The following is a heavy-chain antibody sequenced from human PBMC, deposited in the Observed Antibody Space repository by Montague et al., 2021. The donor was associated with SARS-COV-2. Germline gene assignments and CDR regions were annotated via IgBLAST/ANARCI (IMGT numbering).Heavy chain of an antibody. J-gene: IGHJ3*02. CDR3: GGGGTRPEI. D-gene: IGHD1-14*01. CDR2: IYWDDDK. CDR1: GFSLSTSGVG. V-gene: IGHV2-5*05. Sequence: PALVKPTQTLTLPCTFSGFSLSTSGVGVGWIRQPPGKALEWLIVIYWDDDKHYGPSLKRRLTIPKDTSKHQVALKMTNMDPVDTGTYYCGGGGTRPEIWGQGTMVIVSS.